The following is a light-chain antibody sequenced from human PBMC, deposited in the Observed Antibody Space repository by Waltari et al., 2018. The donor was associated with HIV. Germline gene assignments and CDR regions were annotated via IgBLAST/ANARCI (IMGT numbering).Light chain of an antibody. J-gene: IGKJ1*01. CDR3: HQDDSCSGT. V-gene: IGKV1-5*03. CDR1: QNVGVW. CDR2: QTS. Sequence: DIQMTQSPSTLSASVGDRVTITCRASQNVGVWLAWYQQKPGKAPKLLIYQTSKLATGVPPRFSGSGSGTECTLTINSLLSDDFATYCCHQDDSCSGTFGQGTNLEIK.